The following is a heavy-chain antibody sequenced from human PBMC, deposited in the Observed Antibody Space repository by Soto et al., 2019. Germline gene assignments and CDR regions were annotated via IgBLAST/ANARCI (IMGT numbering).Heavy chain of an antibody. Sequence: GASVKVSCKAFGYTFTSYDINWVRQATGQGLEWMGWMNPNSGNTDYAQKFQGRVTMTRNTSISTAYMELSSLRSEDTAVYYCARDYSSGYGMDVWGQGTTVTVSS. V-gene: IGHV1-8*01. CDR3: ARDYSSGYGMDV. D-gene: IGHD6-19*01. CDR2: MNPNSGNT. CDR1: GYTFTSYD. J-gene: IGHJ6*02.